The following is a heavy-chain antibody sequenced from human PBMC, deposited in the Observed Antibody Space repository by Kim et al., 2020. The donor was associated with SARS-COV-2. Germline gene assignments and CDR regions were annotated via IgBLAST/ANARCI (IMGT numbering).Heavy chain of an antibody. Sequence: SETLSLTCTVSGGSISSGSYYWGWIRQPPGKGLEWIGSIYYSGSTYYNPSLKSRVTISVDTSKNQFSLKLSSVTAADTAVYYCARHKKEFATMVRGVIITKPRHYNWFDPWGQGTLVTVSS. CDR2: IYYSGST. CDR1: GGSISSGSYY. V-gene: IGHV4-39*01. J-gene: IGHJ5*02. CDR3: ARHKKEFATMVRGVIITKPRHYNWFDP. D-gene: IGHD3-10*01.